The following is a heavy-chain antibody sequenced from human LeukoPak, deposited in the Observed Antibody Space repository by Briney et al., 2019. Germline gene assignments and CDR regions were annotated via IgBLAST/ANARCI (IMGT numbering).Heavy chain of an antibody. CDR2: IYPGDSDT. CDR1: GYSFTSYW. V-gene: IGHV5-51*01. Sequence: GESLKISCKGSGYSFTSYWIGWVRQMPGKGLEWMGIIYPGDSDTRYSPSFQGQVTISADKSISTAYLQWSSLKASDTAMYYCARHRVVWSGLNYYYYMDVWGKGTTVTVSS. J-gene: IGHJ6*03. D-gene: IGHD3-3*01. CDR3: ARHRVVWSGLNYYYYMDV.